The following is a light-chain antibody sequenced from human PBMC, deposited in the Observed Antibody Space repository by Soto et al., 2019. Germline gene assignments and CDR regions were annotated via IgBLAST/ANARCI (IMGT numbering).Light chain of an antibody. CDR3: HHYDNLPIT. V-gene: IGKV1-33*01. CDR1: QGISNY. CDR2: DAS. J-gene: IGKJ5*01. Sequence: DIQMTQSPSSLSSSVGDRVTITCQASQGISNYLNWYQQKPGQAPKLLIYDASNLETGVPSRFSGSGSGTDFAFAISRLQPEEIATYFGHHYDNLPITFGQGTRLEIK.